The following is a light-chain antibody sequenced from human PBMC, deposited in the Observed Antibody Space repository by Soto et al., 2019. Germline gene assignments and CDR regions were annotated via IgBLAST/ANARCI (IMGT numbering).Light chain of an antibody. CDR2: EAS. Sequence: DIQMTQSPSTLSASVGDRVTITCRASQSITEWLAWYQQKPGKAPKFLIYEASNLDGGVPSMFSGSGSGTEFTLSISSVQPDVFATYCCQYWVDYSRTFGPDTKVEI. CDR1: QSITEW. J-gene: IGKJ1*01. CDR3: QYWVDYSRT. V-gene: IGKV1-5*03.